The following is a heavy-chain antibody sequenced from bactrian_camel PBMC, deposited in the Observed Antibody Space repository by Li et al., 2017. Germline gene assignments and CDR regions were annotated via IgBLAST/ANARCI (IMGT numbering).Heavy chain of an antibody. D-gene: IGHD2*01. CDR2: VSSSGSDT. CDR3: ATYIYVAGDNNY. J-gene: IGHJ4*01. Sequence: DVQLVESGGGLVQPGGSLTLSCAASGFTFSSYAMSWVRQAPGNECEFVSKVSSSGSDTYAAPVKGRFTISRDNAKNMIYLQMNSLKTEDTAVYYCATYIYVAGDNNYWGQGTQVTV. V-gene: IGHV3S31*01. CDR1: GFTFSSYA.